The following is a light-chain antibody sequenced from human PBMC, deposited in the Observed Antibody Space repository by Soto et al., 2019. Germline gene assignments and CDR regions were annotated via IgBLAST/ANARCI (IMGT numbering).Light chain of an antibody. J-gene: IGLJ2*01. CDR2: EVS. Sequence: ALTQPPSASGSPGQSVTISCIGTSSDVGGYNYVSWYQQHPGKAPKLMIYEVSKRPSGVPDRFSGSKSGNTASLTVSGLQAEDEADYSCSSYAASNNLGVFGGGTKLTVL. V-gene: IGLV2-8*01. CDR3: SSYAASNNLGV. CDR1: SSDVGGYNY.